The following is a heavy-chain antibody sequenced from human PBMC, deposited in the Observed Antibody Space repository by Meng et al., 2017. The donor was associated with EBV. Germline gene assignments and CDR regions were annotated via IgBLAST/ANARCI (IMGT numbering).Heavy chain of an antibody. CDR1: GGTFRSDA. CDR2: LIPMSGAP. CDR3: ASESGRGFTPDY. D-gene: IGHD3-10*01. J-gene: IGHJ4*02. V-gene: IGHV1-69*01. Sequence: QGQLQQSGAGVKKPGSSGKVSCRTSGGTFRSDAVSWVRQAPGQGLEWMGGLIPMSGAPHYAQKFRDRVTIIADESTSTHSMELNNLRFEDTAMYYCASESGRGFTPDYWGQGTLVTVSS.